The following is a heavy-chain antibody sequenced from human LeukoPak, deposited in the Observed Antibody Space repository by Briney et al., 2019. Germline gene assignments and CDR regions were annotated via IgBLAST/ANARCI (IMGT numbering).Heavy chain of an antibody. CDR1: GFTFCDYA. J-gene: IGHJ3*02. Sequence: GGSLRLSCTGSGFTFCDYAMSWFRQAPGKGLEWVSSISSSSSYIYYADSVKGRFTISRDNAKNSLYLQMNSLRAEDTAVYYCARGPDYYDSSGDAFDIWGQGTMVTVSS. V-gene: IGHV3-21*01. CDR2: ISSSSSYI. CDR3: ARGPDYYDSSGDAFDI. D-gene: IGHD3-22*01.